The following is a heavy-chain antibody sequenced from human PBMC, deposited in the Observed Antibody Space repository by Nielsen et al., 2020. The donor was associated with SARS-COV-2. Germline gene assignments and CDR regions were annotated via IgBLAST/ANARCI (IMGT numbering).Heavy chain of an antibody. V-gene: IGHV5-10-1*01. J-gene: IGHJ6*02. CDR3: ARHGHYYYGMDV. CDR2: IDPSDSYT. CDR1: GYSFTSYW. Sequence: GESLKISCKGSGYSFTSYWIIWVRQMPGKGLEWMVRIDPSDSYTNYSPSFQGHVTISADKSISTAYLQWSSLKASDTAMYYCARHGHYYYGMDVWGQGTTVTVSS. D-gene: IGHD3/OR15-3a*01.